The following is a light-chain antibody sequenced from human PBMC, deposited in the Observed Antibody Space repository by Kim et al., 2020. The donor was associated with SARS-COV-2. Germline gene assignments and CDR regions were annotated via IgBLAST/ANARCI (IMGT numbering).Light chain of an antibody. CDR1: QSLTSTY. CDR3: QQYDTSLSIT. Sequence: PGERATLSCGASQSLTSTYLAWYQQNPGLAPRLLIYDASIRATGIPDRFSGSGSGTDFTLTISRLEAEDFAVYYCQQYDTSLSITFGQGTRLEIK. V-gene: IGKV3D-20*01. J-gene: IGKJ5*01. CDR2: DAS.